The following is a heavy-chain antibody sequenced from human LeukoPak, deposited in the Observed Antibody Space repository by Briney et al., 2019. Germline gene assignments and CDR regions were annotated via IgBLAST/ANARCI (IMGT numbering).Heavy chain of an antibody. V-gene: IGHV1-46*01. D-gene: IGHD5-12*01. J-gene: IGHJ4*02. CDR1: GYTFTSYY. CDR2: INPSGGGT. CDR3: ARALSGYIPFDY. Sequence: ASVKVSCKASGYTFTSYYMHWVRQAPGQGLEWMGIINPSGGGTSYAQNSQGRVTMTRDTSTSAVYMEMNSLRSEDTAVYYCARALSGYIPFDYWGQGTLVTVSS.